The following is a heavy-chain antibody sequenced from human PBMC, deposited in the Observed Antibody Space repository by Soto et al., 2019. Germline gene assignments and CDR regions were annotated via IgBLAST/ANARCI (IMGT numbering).Heavy chain of an antibody. V-gene: IGHV3-30*18. CDR1: GFTFSSYG. D-gene: IGHD6-13*01. Sequence: QVQLVESGGGVVQPGRSLRLSCAASGFTFSSYGMHWVRQAPGKGLEWVAVISYDGSSKYYADSVKGRFTISRDTSKNTRYLQMNSLRAEDTAVYYCAKGSLAAAALIYYFDYWGQGTLVTVSS. CDR3: AKGSLAAAALIYYFDY. CDR2: ISYDGSSK. J-gene: IGHJ4*02.